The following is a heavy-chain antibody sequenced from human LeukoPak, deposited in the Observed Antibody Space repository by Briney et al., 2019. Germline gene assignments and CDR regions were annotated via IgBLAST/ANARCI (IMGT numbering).Heavy chain of an antibody. D-gene: IGHD6-13*01. V-gene: IGHV1-8*01. CDR3: ARGMNSSSWFNFYYYYGMDV. CDR2: MNPNSGNT. Sequence: GASVKVSCKASGYTFTSYDINWVRQATGQGLEWMGWMNPNSGNTDYAQKFQGRVTMTRNTSISTAYMELSSLRSEDTAVYYCARGMNSSSWFNFYYYYGMDVWGQGTTVTVSS. CDR1: GYTFTSYD. J-gene: IGHJ6*02.